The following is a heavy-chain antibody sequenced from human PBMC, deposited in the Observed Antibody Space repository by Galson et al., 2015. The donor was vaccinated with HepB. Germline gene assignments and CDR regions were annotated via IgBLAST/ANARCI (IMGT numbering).Heavy chain of an antibody. Sequence: SGAEVKKPGESLKISCKGFGYRFSTYWIAWVRQMPGKGLEWMGIIYPADSDTRYSPSFLGQVTISADTSINTAYLQWSSLKASDTAMYYCGRPRRPAARDHGFDIWGQGSMVTVSS. D-gene: IGHD2-2*01. V-gene: IGHV5-51*03. CDR2: IYPADSDT. CDR3: GRPRRPAARDHGFDI. J-gene: IGHJ3*02. CDR1: GYRFSTYW.